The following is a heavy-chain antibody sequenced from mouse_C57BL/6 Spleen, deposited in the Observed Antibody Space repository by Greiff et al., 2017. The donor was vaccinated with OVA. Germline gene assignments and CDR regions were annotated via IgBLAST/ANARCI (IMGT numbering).Heavy chain of an antibody. V-gene: IGHV1-64*01. CDR1: GYTFTSYW. CDR3: ARGLLPPHYYAMAY. CDR2: IHPNSGST. Sequence: VQLQQPGAELVKPGASVKLSCKASGYTFTSYWMHWVKQRPGQGLEWIGMIHPNSGSTNYNEKFKSKATLTVDKSSSTAYMQLSSLTSEDSAVYYCARGLLPPHYYAMAYWGQGTSVTVSS. D-gene: IGHD2-3*01. J-gene: IGHJ4*01.